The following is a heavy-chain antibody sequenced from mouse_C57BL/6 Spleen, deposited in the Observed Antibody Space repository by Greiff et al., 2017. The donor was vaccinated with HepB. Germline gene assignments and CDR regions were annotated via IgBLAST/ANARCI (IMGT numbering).Heavy chain of an antibody. CDR1: GFNIKNTY. CDR3: ALSSYYWYFDV. Sequence: EVQGVESVAELVRPGASVKLSCTASGFNIKNTYMHWVKQRPEQGLEWIGRIEPANGNTKYAPKFQGKATITADTSSNTAYLQLSSLTSEDTAIYYCALSSYYWYFDVWGTGTTVTVSS. V-gene: IGHV14-3*01. D-gene: IGHD1-1*01. J-gene: IGHJ1*03. CDR2: IEPANGNT.